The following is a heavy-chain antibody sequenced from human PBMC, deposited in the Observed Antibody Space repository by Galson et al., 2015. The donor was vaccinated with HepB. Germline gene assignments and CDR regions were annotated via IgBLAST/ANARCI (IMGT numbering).Heavy chain of an antibody. CDR3: ARDWGQRSRGGSTFDY. J-gene: IGHJ4*02. CDR1: GYTFNNYG. Sequence: SVKVSCKASGYTFNNYGFSWVRQAPGQGLEWMGWISGYNGDTKYAHNLQGRVTMTTDTPPNAAYMELRSLTPDDTAVYYCARDWGQRSRGGSTFDYWGQGTLVTVSS. V-gene: IGHV1-18*04. D-gene: IGHD2-15*01. CDR2: ISGYNGDT.